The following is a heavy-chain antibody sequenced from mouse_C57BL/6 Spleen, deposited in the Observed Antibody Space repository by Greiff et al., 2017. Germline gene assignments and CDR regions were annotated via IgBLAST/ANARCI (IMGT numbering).Heavy chain of an antibody. CDR3: ARRTTEGYFDV. J-gene: IGHJ1*03. D-gene: IGHD1-1*01. CDR1: GYAFSSYW. Sequence: VQLQQSGAELVKPGASVKISCKASGYAFSSYWMNWVKQRPGKGLAWIGQIYPGDGDTNYNGKFKGKATLTADKSSSTAYMQRSSLTSEDSAVYFCARRTTEGYFDVWGTGTTVTVSS. CDR2: IYPGDGDT. V-gene: IGHV1-80*01.